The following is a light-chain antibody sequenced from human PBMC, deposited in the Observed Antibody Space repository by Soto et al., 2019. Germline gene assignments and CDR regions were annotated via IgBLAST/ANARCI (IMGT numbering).Light chain of an antibody. CDR1: SSNIGGGFY. V-gene: IGLV1-40*01. J-gene: IGLJ2*01. CDR2: DTT. Sequence: QSVLTQPPSVSGAPGQRVTISCTGSSSNIGGGFYVHWYQQDPGTAPKLLIYDTTNRPSGVPDRISGSKSGPSVALAITGLQTDEEASYYCQSLYNSLNDVVFGGGTQLTVL. CDR3: QSLYNSLNDVV.